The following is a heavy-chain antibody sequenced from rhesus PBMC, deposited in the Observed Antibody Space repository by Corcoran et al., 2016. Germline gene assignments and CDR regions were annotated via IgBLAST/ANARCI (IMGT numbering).Heavy chain of an antibody. CDR2: INSGGGST. V-gene: IGHV3S42*01. CDR3: AKAEYCSGIYCYDEYYFDY. Sequence: EVQLVESGGGLAKPGGSLRLSCAASGFTFSSYWMNWVRQTPGKGLEWISAINSGGGSTYYADSVKGRFNISRDNSKNTLSLQMNSLRAEDTAVYYCAKAEYCSGIYCYDEYYFDYWGQGVLVTVSS. CDR1: GFTFSSYW. J-gene: IGHJ4*01. D-gene: IGHD2-27*01.